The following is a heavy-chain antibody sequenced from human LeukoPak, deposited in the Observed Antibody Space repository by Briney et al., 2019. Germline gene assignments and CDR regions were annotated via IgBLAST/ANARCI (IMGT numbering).Heavy chain of an antibody. CDR1: GGSFSGYY. V-gene: IGHV4-34*01. Sequence: PSETLSLTCAVYGGSFSGYYWSWIRQPPGKGLEWIGEINHSGSTNYNPSLKSRVTISVDTSKNQFSLKLSSVTAADTAVYYCATAGSGSYYGTFDYWGQGTLVTVSS. D-gene: IGHD3-10*01. CDR3: ATAGSGSYYGTFDY. CDR2: INHSGST. J-gene: IGHJ4*02.